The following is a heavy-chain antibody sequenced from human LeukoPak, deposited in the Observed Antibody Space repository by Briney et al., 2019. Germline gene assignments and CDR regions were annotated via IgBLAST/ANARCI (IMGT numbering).Heavy chain of an antibody. CDR1: GGSISSYY. CDR2: IYYSWST. V-gene: IGHV4-59*08. D-gene: IGHD6-13*01. Sequence: SEPLSLTCTVSGGSISSYYWSWIRQPPGKGLELIGYIYYSWSTNYNPSIKIRVTISVDTSKNQFSLKLSSLTAADTAVYYCARYSSSWYDYWGQGTLVTVSS. CDR3: ARYSSSWYDY. J-gene: IGHJ4*02.